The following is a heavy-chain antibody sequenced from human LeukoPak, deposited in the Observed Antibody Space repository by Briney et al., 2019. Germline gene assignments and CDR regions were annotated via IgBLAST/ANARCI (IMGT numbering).Heavy chain of an antibody. J-gene: IGHJ4*02. Sequence: SQTLSLTCAVSGGSLSSGGYSWSWIRQPPGKGLEWIGYIYYSGSTYYNPSLKSRVTISVDTSKNQFSLKLSSVTAADTAVYYCARRITIFGVVREDGYYFDYWGQGTLVTVSS. D-gene: IGHD3-3*01. CDR1: GGSLSSGGYS. CDR2: IYYSGST. V-gene: IGHV4-30-4*08. CDR3: ARRITIFGVVREDGYYFDY.